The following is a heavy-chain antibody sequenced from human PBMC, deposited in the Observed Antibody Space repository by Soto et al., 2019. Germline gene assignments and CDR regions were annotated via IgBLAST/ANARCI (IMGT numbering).Heavy chain of an antibody. Sequence: GESLKIPCAASGFPFSSYAMHWVRQAPGQGLEWVAVISYDGSNKYYSDSVKGRFTISRDNSKNTLYLQMNSLRAEDTAVYYCARDRCLGYHFDAFDIWGQGTMVTVSS. CDR2: ISYDGSNK. V-gene: IGHV3-30*04. CDR3: ARDRCLGYHFDAFDI. J-gene: IGHJ3*02. D-gene: IGHD6-13*01. CDR1: GFPFSSYA.